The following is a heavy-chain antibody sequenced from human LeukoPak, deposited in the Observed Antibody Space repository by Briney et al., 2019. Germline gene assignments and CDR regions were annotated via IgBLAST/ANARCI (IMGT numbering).Heavy chain of an antibody. CDR3: ARDPPSEGLWFGVQGGWFDP. CDR2: INPNSGGT. J-gene: IGHJ5*02. V-gene: IGHV1-2*02. D-gene: IGHD3-10*01. CDR1: EYTFTAYY. Sequence: GASVRVSYTASEYTFTAYYMHWVRQAPGQGLEWMGWINPNSGGTNYAQKFQGRVTMTRDTSISTAYMELSRLRSDDTAVYYCARDPPSEGLWFGVQGGWFDPWGQGTLVTVSS.